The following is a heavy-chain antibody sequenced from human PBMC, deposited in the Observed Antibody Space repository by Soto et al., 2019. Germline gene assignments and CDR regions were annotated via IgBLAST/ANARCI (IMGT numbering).Heavy chain of an antibody. Sequence: EVQLVESGGGLVQPGGSLRLSCAASGFTFSSYWMHWVRQAPGKGLVWVSRINSDGSSTSYADSVKGRFTISRDNAKNTPYLQMNSLRAEDRAVYYCVRTSPVGAAATREAYWSQGTLVTVSS. CDR1: GFTFSSYW. D-gene: IGHD2-15*01. J-gene: IGHJ4*02. CDR3: VRTSPVGAAATREAY. V-gene: IGHV3-74*01. CDR2: INSDGSST.